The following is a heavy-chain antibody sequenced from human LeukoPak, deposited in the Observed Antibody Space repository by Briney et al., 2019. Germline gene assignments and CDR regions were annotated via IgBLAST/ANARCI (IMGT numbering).Heavy chain of an antibody. Sequence: SVKVSCKASGGTFTSYAISWVRQAPGQGLEWMGRIIPILGIANSAQKFQGRVTITADKSTSTAYMELSSLRSEDTAVYYCARASGFYYDSSGYYYGWGQGTLVTVSS. CDR1: GGTFTSYA. D-gene: IGHD3-22*01. CDR3: ARASGFYYDSSGYYYG. J-gene: IGHJ4*02. V-gene: IGHV1-69*04. CDR2: IIPILGIA.